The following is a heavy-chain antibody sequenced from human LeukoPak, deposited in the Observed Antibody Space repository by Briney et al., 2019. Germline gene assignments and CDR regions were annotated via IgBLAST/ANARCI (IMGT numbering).Heavy chain of an antibody. CDR2: IFYSGNT. Sequence: SETLSLTCTVSGASIRSGDFYWSWIRQPPEKGLEWIGYIFYSGNTNYNPSLKSRVTISVDTSKNQFSLKLSSVTAADTAVYYCARVPSGYDLSYWGQGTLVTVSS. D-gene: IGHD5-12*01. CDR3: ARVPSGYDLSY. J-gene: IGHJ4*02. V-gene: IGHV4-30-4*08. CDR1: GASIRSGDFY.